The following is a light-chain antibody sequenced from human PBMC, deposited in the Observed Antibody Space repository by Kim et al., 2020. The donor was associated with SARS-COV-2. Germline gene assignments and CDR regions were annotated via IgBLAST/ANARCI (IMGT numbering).Light chain of an antibody. CDR2: DAS. Sequence: DIQMTQSPSSLSASVGDRVNITCQASHDISNYLNWYQQKPGKAPKLVIYDASNLERGVPSRFSGSGSGTDFTLTISSLQPEDIATYYCQQYDTLFTFGGGTKVEIK. CDR3: QQYDTLFT. CDR1: HDISNY. J-gene: IGKJ4*01. V-gene: IGKV1-33*01.